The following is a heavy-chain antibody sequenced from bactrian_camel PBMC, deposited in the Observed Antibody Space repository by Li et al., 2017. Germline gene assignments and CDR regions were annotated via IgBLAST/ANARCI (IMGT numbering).Heavy chain of an antibody. V-gene: IGHV3S55*01. CDR3: AARWSCSGGPSLAELPDFAF. CDR2: IGSDRAT. D-gene: IGHD2*01. Sequence: VQLVESGGGSVRAVTSLTLTCVTSGYTDDGHCMGWFRQVPGKQREKVALIGSDRATHYSQSVKGRFTISKDNAKNTLYLQMNNLKPEDTAMYYCAARWSCSGGPSLAELPDFAFSGQGTQVTVS. CDR1: GYTDDGHC. J-gene: IGHJ6*01.